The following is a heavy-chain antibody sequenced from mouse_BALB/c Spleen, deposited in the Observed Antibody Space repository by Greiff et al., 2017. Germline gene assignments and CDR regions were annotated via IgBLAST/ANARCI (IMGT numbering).Heavy chain of an antibody. CDR1: GYSITSDYA. Sequence: EVQRVESGPGLVKPSQSLSLTCTVTGYSITSDYAWNWIRQFPGNKLEWMGYISYSGSTSYNPSLKSRISITRDTSKNQFFLQLNSVTTEDTATYYCARAGYRYGGYAMDYWGQGTSVTVSS. V-gene: IGHV3-2*02. D-gene: IGHD2-14*01. CDR2: ISYSGST. CDR3: ARAGYRYGGYAMDY. J-gene: IGHJ4*01.